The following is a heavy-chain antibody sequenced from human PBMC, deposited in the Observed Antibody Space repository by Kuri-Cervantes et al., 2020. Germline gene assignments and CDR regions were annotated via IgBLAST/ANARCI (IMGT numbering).Heavy chain of an antibody. Sequence: ASVKVSCKASGYTFTNYGVTWVRQAPGQGLEWMGWISPYNGNTNYAQKLQGRATMTTDTSTSTAYMELRSLRSDDTAVYYCARRGGWLVPGAFDIWGQGTMVTVSS. D-gene: IGHD6-19*01. CDR1: GYTFTNYG. J-gene: IGHJ3*02. CDR3: ARRGGWLVPGAFDI. CDR2: ISPYNGNT. V-gene: IGHV1-18*04.